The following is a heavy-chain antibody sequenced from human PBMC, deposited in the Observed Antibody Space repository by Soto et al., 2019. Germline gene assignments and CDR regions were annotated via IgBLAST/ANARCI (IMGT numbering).Heavy chain of an antibody. CDR1: GDSFLNFW. Sequence: GESRKIPCNASGDSFLNFWIGWVRQVPGKGPEWMGLIYPGDSDTRYSPSFQGQVTISADPSRTTAYLQWSSLTASDSAIYYCARHLSPPYGFASGDVWGWGTRVTVTS. CDR2: IYPGDSDT. CDR3: ARHLSPPYGFASGDV. J-gene: IGHJ4*02. D-gene: IGHD2-21*02. V-gene: IGHV5-51*01.